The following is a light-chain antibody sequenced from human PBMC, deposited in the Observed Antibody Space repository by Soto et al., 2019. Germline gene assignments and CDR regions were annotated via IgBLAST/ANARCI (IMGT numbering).Light chain of an antibody. V-gene: IGLV2-23*02. J-gene: IGLJ1*01. Sequence: VLTEPASVSGSPGQSMTISCTGTSSDVGSFNLVSWYQQHPGKAPKLMIYGVSKRPSGVSNRFSGSKSGNTASLTISGLQAEDEADYYCSSYAGISTYVFGTGTKVTVL. CDR2: GVS. CDR3: SSYAGISTYV. CDR1: SSDVGSFNL.